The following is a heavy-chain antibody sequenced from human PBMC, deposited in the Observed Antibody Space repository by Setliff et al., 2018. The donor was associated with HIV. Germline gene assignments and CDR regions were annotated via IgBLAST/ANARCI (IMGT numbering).Heavy chain of an antibody. Sequence: ETLSLTCTVSGGSISSYYWSWIRQPPGKGLEWIGYIYYSGSSKNTPSLKSRVTISVDTPKNEFSLKLSSMTAADTAGYYCARGIAVAGPYFDYWGQGTLVTVSS. J-gene: IGHJ4*02. CDR2: IYYSGSS. CDR1: GGSISSYY. V-gene: IGHV4-59*01. D-gene: IGHD6-19*01. CDR3: ARGIAVAGPYFDY.